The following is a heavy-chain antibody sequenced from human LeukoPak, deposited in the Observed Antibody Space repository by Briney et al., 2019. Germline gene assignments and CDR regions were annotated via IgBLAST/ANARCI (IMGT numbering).Heavy chain of an antibody. J-gene: IGHJ4*02. CDR2: INPNSGGT. CDR3: ARDPYYDILTGYPVLD. Sequence: ASVKVSCKASGYTFTGYYMHWVRQAPGQGLEWMGWINPNSGGTNYAQKFQGRVTMTRDTSISTAYTELSRLRSDDTAVYYCARDPYYDILTGYPVLDWGQGTLVTVSS. CDR1: GYTFTGYY. V-gene: IGHV1-2*02. D-gene: IGHD3-9*01.